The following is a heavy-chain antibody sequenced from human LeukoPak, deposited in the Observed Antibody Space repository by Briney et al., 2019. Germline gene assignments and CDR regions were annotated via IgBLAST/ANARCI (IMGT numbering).Heavy chain of an antibody. CDR2: MYHSGST. CDR3: ARDGLPGYSSSWVDY. CDR1: GYFISSGYY. Sequence: SETLSLTCTVSGYFISSGYYWGWIRQPPWKGLEWIGSMYHSGSTYYNPSLKSRVIISGDTSKNQFSLKLSSVTAADTAVYYCARDGLPGYSSSWVDYWGQGTLVTVSS. J-gene: IGHJ4*02. V-gene: IGHV4-38-2*02. D-gene: IGHD6-13*01.